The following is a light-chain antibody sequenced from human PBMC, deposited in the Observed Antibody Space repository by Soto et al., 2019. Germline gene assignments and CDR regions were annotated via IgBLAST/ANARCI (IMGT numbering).Light chain of an antibody. V-gene: IGLV2-14*01. CDR3: GSYAGSTTRVV. CDR1: SSDVVTYKY. Sequence: QSALTQPASVSGSPGQSIAISCTGTSSDVVTYKYVSWYQQHPGKAPKLMIYEVSIRPSGVSDRFSGSKSGNTASLTISGLRPEDEAYYYCGSYAGSTTRVVFGGGTKLTVL. CDR2: EVS. J-gene: IGLJ2*01.